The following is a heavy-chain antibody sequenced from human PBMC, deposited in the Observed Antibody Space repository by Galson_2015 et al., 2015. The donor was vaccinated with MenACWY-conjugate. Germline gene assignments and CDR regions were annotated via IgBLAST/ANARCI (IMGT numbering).Heavy chain of an antibody. CDR2: IYPGDSDT. V-gene: IGHV5-51*03. CDR3: AREYDSSGYYLSYFDY. Sequence: QSGAEVKKPGESLKISCKGSGYSFTSYWIGWVRQMPGKGLEWMGIIYPGDSDTRYSPSFQGQVTISADKSISTAYLQWSSLKASDTAMYYCAREYDSSGYYLSYFDYWGQGTLVTVSS. CDR1: GYSFTSYW. D-gene: IGHD3-22*01. J-gene: IGHJ4*02.